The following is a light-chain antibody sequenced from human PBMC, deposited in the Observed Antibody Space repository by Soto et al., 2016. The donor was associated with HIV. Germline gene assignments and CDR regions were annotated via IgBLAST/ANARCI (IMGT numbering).Light chain of an antibody. V-gene: IGLV3-19*01. CDR2: GKN. CDR1: SLRSYY. Sequence: SSELIQDPAVSVALGQTVRITCQGDSLRSYYASWYQQKPGQAPVLVIYGKNNRPSGIPDRFSGSSSGNTASLTITGAQAEDEADFYCNSRDSSGTHVVFGGGTKLTVL. CDR3: NSRDSSGTHVV. J-gene: IGLJ2*01.